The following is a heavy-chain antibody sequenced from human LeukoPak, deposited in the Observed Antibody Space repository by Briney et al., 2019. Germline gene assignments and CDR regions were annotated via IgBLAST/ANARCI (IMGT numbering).Heavy chain of an antibody. CDR1: GRSITSYY. Sequence: PSETLSLTCTVSGRSITSYYWSWIRQPPGKGLEWIGYIYYSGSTNYNPSLKSRVTISVDTSKNQCSLKLSSVTAADTAVYYCAREAHDYGETFGAFDIWGQGTMVTVSS. CDR3: AREAHDYGETFGAFDI. CDR2: IYYSGST. J-gene: IGHJ3*02. V-gene: IGHV4-59*01. D-gene: IGHD4-17*01.